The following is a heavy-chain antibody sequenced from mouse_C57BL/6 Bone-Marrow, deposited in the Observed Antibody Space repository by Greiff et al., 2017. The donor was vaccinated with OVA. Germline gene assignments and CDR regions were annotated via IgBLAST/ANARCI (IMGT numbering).Heavy chain of an antibody. J-gene: IGHJ3*01. Sequence: QVQLQQPGAELVKPGASVKLSCKASGYTFTSYWMQWVKQRPGQGLEWIGEIDPSDSYTNYNQKFKGKATLPVDTSSSTAYMQLSSLTSEDSAVYYCARQLRLGAWFAYWGQGTLVTVSA. CDR1: GYTFTSYW. V-gene: IGHV1-50*01. CDR3: ARQLRLGAWFAY. CDR2: IDPSDSYT. D-gene: IGHD3-2*02.